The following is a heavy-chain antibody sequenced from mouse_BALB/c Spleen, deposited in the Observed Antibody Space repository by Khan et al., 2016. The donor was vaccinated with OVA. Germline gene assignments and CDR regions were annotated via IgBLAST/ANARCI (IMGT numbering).Heavy chain of an antibody. CDR2: INPSSDYN. CDR3: ARGGYGSFGY. V-gene: IGHV1-4*01. CDR1: GYIFTSYM. D-gene: IGHD1-1*01. Sequence: QVQLQQSGAELARPGASVKMSCKASGYIFTSYMIHWVKQRPGQGLEWIGDINPSSDYNNYNQKFKDKATLTADKSSSKAYMQLSSLTSEDSAVYYCARGGYGSFGYWGQGTLVTVSA. J-gene: IGHJ3*01.